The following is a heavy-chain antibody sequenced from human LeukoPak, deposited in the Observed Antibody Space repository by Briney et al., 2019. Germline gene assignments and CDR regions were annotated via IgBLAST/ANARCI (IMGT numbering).Heavy chain of an antibody. J-gene: IGHJ4*02. CDR3: AKGGRIVAAADFDY. D-gene: IGHD6-13*01. Sequence: GGSLRLSCAASGFTFSNYLMTWVRQAPGKGLEWVADIKADGSEKYYIDSVKGRFTISRDNSKNTLYLQMNSLRAEDTAVYYCAKGGRIVAAADFDYWGQGTLVTVSS. CDR2: IKADGSEK. CDR1: GFTFSNYL. V-gene: IGHV3-7*03.